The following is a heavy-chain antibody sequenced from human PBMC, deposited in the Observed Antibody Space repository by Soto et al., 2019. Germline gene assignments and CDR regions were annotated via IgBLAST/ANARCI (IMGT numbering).Heavy chain of an antibody. CDR1: GFTFEDHA. J-gene: IGHJ3*02. V-gene: IGHV3-9*01. CDR2: ISWNRNNV. D-gene: IGHD6-13*01. Sequence: EVQLVESGGGLVQPGRSLRLSCIASGFTFEDHAMHWVRQSPGKGLEWVAGISWNRNNVDYADCVKGRFNGSRDNAKNSLYLHMDSLSPAETADFFGVRGTSAGRTSSTWYLGSGSFDIWGQGTTVTVSS. CDR3: VRGTSAGRTSSTWYLGSGSFDI.